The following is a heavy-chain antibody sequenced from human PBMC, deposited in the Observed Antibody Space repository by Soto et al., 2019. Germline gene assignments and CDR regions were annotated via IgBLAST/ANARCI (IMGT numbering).Heavy chain of an antibody. J-gene: IGHJ4*02. V-gene: IGHV2-5*02. CDR1: GFSLSTSGVG. CDR3: ATRPSYCRGGKCYSGFDV. D-gene: IGHD2-15*01. Sequence: QITLKESDATLVKPTQTLTLTCHFSGFSLSTSGVGVGWIRQPPGKALEWLALIYWGDDKRYSPSLTSRHTITKDTTTNQVVPTKTNMDPVDKAVYYCATRPSYCRGGKCYSGFDVWGQGTLVTVSS. CDR2: IYWGDDK.